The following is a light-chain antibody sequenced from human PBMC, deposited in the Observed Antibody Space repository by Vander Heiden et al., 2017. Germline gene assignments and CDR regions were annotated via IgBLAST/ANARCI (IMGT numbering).Light chain of an antibody. CDR1: QTVSSN. J-gene: IGKJ2*01. CDR2: GAS. CDR3: QLDTNWPST. Sequence: EIVMTQTPATLSVPPGERATLSCRDSQTVSSNLAWYQQKPGQSPRLLLYGASTSATAIPPKFSGSGSATEFALTISSLLSEDFAVYYCQLDTNWPSTFGQGTKMEIK. V-gene: IGKV3-15*01.